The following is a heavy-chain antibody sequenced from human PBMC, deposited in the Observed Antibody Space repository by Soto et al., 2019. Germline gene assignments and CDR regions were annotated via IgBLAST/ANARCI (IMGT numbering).Heavy chain of an antibody. CDR3: AKGGYCSGGSCYSHGAFDI. J-gene: IGHJ3*02. Sequence: EVQLLESGGGLVQPGGSLRLSCAASGFTFSSYAMSWVRQAPGKGLEWVSAISGSGGSTYYADSVKGRFTNSRDNSKNTLYLQMNSLRAEDTAVYYCAKGGYCSGGSCYSHGAFDIWGQGTMVTVSS. CDR2: ISGSGGST. D-gene: IGHD2-15*01. CDR1: GFTFSSYA. V-gene: IGHV3-23*01.